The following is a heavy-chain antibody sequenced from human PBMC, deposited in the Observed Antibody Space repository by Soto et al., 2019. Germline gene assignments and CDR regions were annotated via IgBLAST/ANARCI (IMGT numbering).Heavy chain of an antibody. V-gene: IGHV4-31*03. CDR1: GRFIASGGFY. CDR3: LGSGDYGVDV. Sequence: TFCLTCTFSGRFIASGGFYWTWIRQHPGKGLEWVGYIYYSGSTSYNPSLKTRPTILMDRPKNQFSLELSSVTAADTAVYYCLGSGDYGVDVWGQGTTVT. D-gene: IGHD3-10*01. CDR2: IYYSGST. J-gene: IGHJ6*02.